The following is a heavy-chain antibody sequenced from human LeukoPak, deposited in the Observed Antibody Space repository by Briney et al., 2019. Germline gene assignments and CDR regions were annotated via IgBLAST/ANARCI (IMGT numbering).Heavy chain of an antibody. CDR1: EYTFTSYY. Sequence: ASVTVSCKASEYTFTSYYMHWVRQAPGQGLEWMGIINLSGGSTRYAQRFQGRITMTRDTSTSTVYMELSSLRSEDTAVYYCARGDCGSTSCYYFDYWGQGTLVTVSS. J-gene: IGHJ4*02. V-gene: IGHV1-46*01. CDR2: INLSGGST. D-gene: IGHD2-2*01. CDR3: ARGDCGSTSCYYFDY.